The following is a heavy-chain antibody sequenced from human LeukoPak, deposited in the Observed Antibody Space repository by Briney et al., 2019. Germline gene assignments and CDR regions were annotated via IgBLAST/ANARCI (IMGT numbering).Heavy chain of an antibody. CDR1: GFTFSTFW. D-gene: IGHD3-3*01. CDR3: ARWGGSYERKGYPDC. Sequence: GGSLSLSCAASGFTFSTFWVTWVRQAPGKGLEWVAHIKEDGSETYYVDSLKGRFTISRDNARNSLYLQMNSLRADDTAVYYCARWGGSYERKGYPDCWGQGTLVTVSS. CDR2: IKEDGSET. J-gene: IGHJ4*02. V-gene: IGHV3-7*01.